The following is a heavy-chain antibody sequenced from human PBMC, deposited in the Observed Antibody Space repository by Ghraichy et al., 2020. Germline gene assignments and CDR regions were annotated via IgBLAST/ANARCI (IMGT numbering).Heavy chain of an antibody. D-gene: IGHD1-20*01. CDR2: IYYSGST. J-gene: IGHJ2*01. V-gene: IGHV4-59*01. CDR1: GGSISSYY. CDR3: ARDNGITATTSRWHFDL. Sequence: SQTLSLTCTVSGGSISSYYWSWIRQPPGKGLEWIGYIYYSGSTNYNPSLKSRVTLSVDTSKNQFSLNLNSVTAADTAVYYCARDNGITATTSRWHFDLWGRGTLVTVSS.